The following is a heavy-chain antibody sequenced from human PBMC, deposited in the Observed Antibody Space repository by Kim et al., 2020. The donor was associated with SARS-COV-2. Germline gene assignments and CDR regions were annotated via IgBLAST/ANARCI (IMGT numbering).Heavy chain of an antibody. D-gene: IGHD3-16*01. CDR1: GGSISSYY. CDR3: ARHAFGYQGIYYYYYMDV. J-gene: IGHJ6*03. Sequence: SETLSLTCTVSGGSISSYYWSWIRQPPGKGLEWIGYIYYSGSTNYNPSLKSRVTISVDTSKNQFSLKLSSVTAADTAVYYCARHAFGYQGIYYYYYMDVWGKGTTVTVSS. CDR2: IYYSGST. V-gene: IGHV4-59*08.